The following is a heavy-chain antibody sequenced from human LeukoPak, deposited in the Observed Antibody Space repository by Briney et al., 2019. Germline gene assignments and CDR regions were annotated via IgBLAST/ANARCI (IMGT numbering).Heavy chain of an antibody. CDR2: ISSSGSTI. J-gene: IGHJ4*02. CDR3: AGERRGYCSGGSCGDY. D-gene: IGHD2-15*01. V-gene: IGHV3-48*03. CDR1: GFTFSSYE. Sequence: PGGSLRLYCAASGFTFSSYEMNWVRQAPWKGLEWVSYISSSGSTIYYADSVKGRFTISRDNAKDSLYLQMNSLRAEDTAVFYCAGERRGYCSGGSCGDYWGQGTLVTVSS.